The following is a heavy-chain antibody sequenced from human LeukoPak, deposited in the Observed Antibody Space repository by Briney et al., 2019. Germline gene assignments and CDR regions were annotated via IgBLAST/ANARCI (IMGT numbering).Heavy chain of an antibody. Sequence: GGSLRLSCAASGFTFSYYWMSWVRQAPGKGPEWVANIKQDGGEIYYLDSVKGRFTISRDNAKNSLYLQMNSLRVEDTAVYYCAKDTLTLVGATGPDYWGQGTLVTVSS. D-gene: IGHD1-26*01. CDR1: GFTFSYYW. CDR2: IKQDGGEI. V-gene: IGHV3-7*01. CDR3: AKDTLTLVGATGPDY. J-gene: IGHJ4*02.